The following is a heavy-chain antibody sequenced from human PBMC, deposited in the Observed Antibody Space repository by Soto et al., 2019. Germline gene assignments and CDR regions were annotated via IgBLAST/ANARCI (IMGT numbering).Heavy chain of an antibody. CDR2: IYPGDSDT. V-gene: IGHV5-51*01. CDR1: GYSFTSYW. Sequence: GESLKISCKGSGYSFTSYWIGWVRQMPGKGLEWMGIIYPGDSDTRYSPSFQGQVTISADKSISTAYLQWSSLKASDTAMYYCARGDTVAHYYYYMDVRGKGTTVTVSS. CDR3: ARGDTVAHYYYYMDV. D-gene: IGHD4-17*01. J-gene: IGHJ6*03.